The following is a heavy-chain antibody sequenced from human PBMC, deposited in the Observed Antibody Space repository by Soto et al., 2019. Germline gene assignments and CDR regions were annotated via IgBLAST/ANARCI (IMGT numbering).Heavy chain of an antibody. J-gene: IGHJ4*02. Sequence: ASVKVSCKASGYTFTDYYMHWVRQAPGQGLEWMGWINPKTGGTNYVQKFQGRVTMTRGTSITTPYMELSRLRSDDTAVYYCARDVVGSDYFDSWGQGTLVTVSS. CDR2: INPKTGGT. D-gene: IGHD1-26*01. CDR1: GYTFTDYY. CDR3: ARDVVGSDYFDS. V-gene: IGHV1-2*02.